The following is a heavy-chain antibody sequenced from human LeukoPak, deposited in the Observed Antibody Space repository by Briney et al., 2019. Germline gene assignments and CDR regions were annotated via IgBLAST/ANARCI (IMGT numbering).Heavy chain of an antibody. CDR1: GYTFTSYD. V-gene: IGHV1-8*01. D-gene: IGHD3-10*01. CDR3: ARDIIYGSGSCDH. J-gene: IGHJ4*02. Sequence: ASVKVSCKASGYTFTSYDINWVRQATGQGLEWMGWVNPNSGNTGYAQKFQGRVTMTTDTSTSKAYMELRSLRSDDTAVHYCARDIIYGSGSCDHWGQGTLVTVTS. CDR2: VNPNSGNT.